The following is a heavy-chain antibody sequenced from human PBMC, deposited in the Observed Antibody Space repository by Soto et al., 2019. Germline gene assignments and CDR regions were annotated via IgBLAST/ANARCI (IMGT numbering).Heavy chain of an antibody. J-gene: IGHJ5*02. D-gene: IGHD6-19*01. V-gene: IGHV4-30-2*01. Sequence: SETLSLTCNMSGDSYSISTYSWSWIRQPPGKALQWIGFIYQSGVTSYNPSLASRVSISLDRSNNQCSLKLKSLTAADTAVYFCAGMPYTSGLRFDPWGPGTLVTVSS. CDR2: IYQSGVT. CDR3: AGMPYTSGLRFDP. CDR1: GDSYSISTYS.